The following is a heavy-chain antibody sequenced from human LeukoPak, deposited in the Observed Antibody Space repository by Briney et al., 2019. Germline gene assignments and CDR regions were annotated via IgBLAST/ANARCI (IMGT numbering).Heavy chain of an antibody. D-gene: IGHD4-17*01. V-gene: IGHV3-30*02. Sequence: GGSLRLSCAASGFTFSSYGMHWVRQAPGKGLEWVAFIRYDGSNKYYADSVKGRITISRDNSKNTLYLQMNSLRAEDTAVYYCAKPYGDYVDYWGQGTLVTVSS. CDR3: AKPYGDYVDY. J-gene: IGHJ4*02. CDR2: IRYDGSNK. CDR1: GFTFSSYG.